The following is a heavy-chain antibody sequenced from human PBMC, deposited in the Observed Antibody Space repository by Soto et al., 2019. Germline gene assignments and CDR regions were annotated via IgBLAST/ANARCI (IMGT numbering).Heavy chain of an antibody. CDR1: GGTFSSYA. D-gene: IGHD3-22*01. V-gene: IGHV1-69*13. CDR2: IIPIFGTA. J-gene: IGHJ4*02. Sequence: GASVKVSCKASGGTFSSYAISWVRQAPGQGLEWMGGIIPIFGTANYAQKFQGRVTITADESTSTAYMELSSLRSEDTAVYYCASSSAYYYDSSGYYFLWGQGTLVTAPQ. CDR3: ASSSAYYYDSSGYYFL.